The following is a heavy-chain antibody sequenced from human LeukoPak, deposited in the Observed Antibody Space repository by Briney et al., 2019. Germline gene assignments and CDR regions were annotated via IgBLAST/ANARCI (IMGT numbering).Heavy chain of an antibody. CDR2: IFYTGAT. V-gene: IGHV4-31*03. Sequence: PSEALSLTCTVSGGSITSGGYYWSWIRQYPGKGLEWIGYIFYTGATHYNPSLKSRVFISMDMSKNQFSLKLSSVTAADPAVYYCASSRSAYDFLTGYPSATNWFDPWGQGTLVTVSS. J-gene: IGHJ5*02. CDR3: ASSRSAYDFLTGYPSATNWFDP. CDR1: GGSITSGGYY. D-gene: IGHD3-9*01.